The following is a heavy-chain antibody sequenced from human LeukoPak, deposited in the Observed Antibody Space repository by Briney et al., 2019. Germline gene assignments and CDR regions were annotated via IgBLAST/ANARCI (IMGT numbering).Heavy chain of an antibody. Sequence: GGSLRLSCAASGFTFSSYAMSWVRQAPGKGLELVSAISGSGGSTYYADSVKGRFTISRDNSKNTLYLQMNSLRAEDTAVYYCAKWGSGSYYKGSFDYWGQGTLVTVSS. CDR1: GFTFSSYA. V-gene: IGHV3-23*01. CDR2: ISGSGGST. CDR3: AKWGSGSYYKGSFDY. J-gene: IGHJ4*02. D-gene: IGHD3-10*01.